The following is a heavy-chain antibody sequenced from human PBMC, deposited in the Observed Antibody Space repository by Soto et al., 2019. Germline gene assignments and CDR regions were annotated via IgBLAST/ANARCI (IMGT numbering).Heavy chain of an antibody. CDR1: GFTFSSYA. Sequence: GGSLRLSCAASGFTFSSYAMHWVRQAPGKGLEWVAVISYDGSNKYYADSVKGRFTISRDNSKNTLYLQMNSLRAEDTAVYYCARSEIGVVYYYGMGVWGQGTTVTV. D-gene: IGHD3-3*01. J-gene: IGHJ6*02. V-gene: IGHV3-30-3*01. CDR3: ARSEIGVVYYYGMGV. CDR2: ISYDGSNK.